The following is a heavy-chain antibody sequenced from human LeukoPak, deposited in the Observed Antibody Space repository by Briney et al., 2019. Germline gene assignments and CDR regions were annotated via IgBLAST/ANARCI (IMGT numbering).Heavy chain of an antibody. CDR2: IIPIFGTA. V-gene: IGHV1-69*06. CDR3: ARDKAGSYYDYPYVY. CDR1: GGTFSGYA. D-gene: IGHD1-26*01. J-gene: IGHJ4*02. Sequence: SVKVSCKASGGTFSGYAISWVRQAPGQGLEWMGGIIPIFGTANYAQKFQGRVTITADKSTSTAYMELSSLRSEDTAVYYCARDKAGSYYDYPYVYWGQGTLVTVSS.